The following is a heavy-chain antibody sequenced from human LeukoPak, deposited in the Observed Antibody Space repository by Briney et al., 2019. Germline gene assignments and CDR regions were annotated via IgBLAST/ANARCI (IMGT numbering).Heavy chain of an antibody. CDR3: VRSYYDNSRFLPHN. D-gene: IGHD3-22*01. J-gene: IGHJ4*02. CDR2: ISWNGAST. CDR1: GFTFDDYG. Sequence: PGGSLRLSCAASGFTFDDYGFSWVRQTPGKGLEWVYGISWNGASTVYADSVKGRFTISRDNAKNSLSLQMNSLRAEDTALYYCVRSYYDNSRFLPHNWGQGTLVTVSS. V-gene: IGHV3-20*04.